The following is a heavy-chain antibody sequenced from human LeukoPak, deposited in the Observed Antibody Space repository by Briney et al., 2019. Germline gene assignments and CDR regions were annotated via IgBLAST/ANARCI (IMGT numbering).Heavy chain of an antibody. CDR1: GYTFTSYG. J-gene: IGHJ6*03. D-gene: IGHD4-17*01. CDR2: ISALNGNT. CDR3: ARETTVTYYYYYMDV. V-gene: IGHV1-18*01. Sequence: ASVKVSCTASGYTFTSYGISWVRQAPGQGREWMGWISALNGNTNYAQKLQGRVTMTTDTYTSTAYMELRSLRSDDTAVYYCARETTVTYYYYYMDVWGKGTTVTVSS.